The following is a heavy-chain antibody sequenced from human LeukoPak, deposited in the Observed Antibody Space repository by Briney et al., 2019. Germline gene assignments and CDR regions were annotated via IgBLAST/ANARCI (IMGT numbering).Heavy chain of an antibody. CDR1: GFTFSSYW. D-gene: IGHD3-3*01. V-gene: IGHV3-7*01. Sequence: GGSLRLSCAASGFTFSSYWLTWVRQAPGQGLEWVANIKQDGSEKYYVDSMKGRFTISRDNANNSLYLQMNSLRSEDTAVYYCARDAFSRISIFGVVSDAFDIWGQGTMVTVSS. CDR2: IKQDGSEK. J-gene: IGHJ3*02. CDR3: ARDAFSRISIFGVVSDAFDI.